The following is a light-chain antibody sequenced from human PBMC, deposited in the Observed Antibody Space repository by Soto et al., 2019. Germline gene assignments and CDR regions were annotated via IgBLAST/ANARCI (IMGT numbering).Light chain of an antibody. V-gene: IGLV8-61*01. CDR3: VLYMSRGIWV. CDR2: STN. Sequence: HTVVTQEPSFSVSPGGTVTLTCGLNSGSVSTSYFPSWYQQTPGQAPRTLIYSTNIRSSGVPDRFSGSILGNKAALAITGAQADDESDYYCVLYMSRGIWVFGGGTKLTVL. J-gene: IGLJ3*02. CDR1: SGSVSTSYF.